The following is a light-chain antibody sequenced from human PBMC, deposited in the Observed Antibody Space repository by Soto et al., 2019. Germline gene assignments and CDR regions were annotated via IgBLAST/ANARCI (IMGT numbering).Light chain of an antibody. J-gene: IGKJ4*02. CDR3: MYCSLGLCQ. V-gene: IGKV2-30*01. CDR1: QILVYSDGNTY. Sequence: DVVITHSPVALPVTLVQPASIFCWSSQILVYSDGNTYLNWFQQRPGQSPRRLIYLVSDRDSGVPDRFSGSGSGTAFKLKIARGEARDEGCALSMYCSLGLCQFGGGTKVDIK. CDR2: LVS.